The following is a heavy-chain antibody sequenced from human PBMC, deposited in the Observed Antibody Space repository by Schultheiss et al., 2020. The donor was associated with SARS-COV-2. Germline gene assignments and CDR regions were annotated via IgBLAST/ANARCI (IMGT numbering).Heavy chain of an antibody. J-gene: IGHJ5*02. CDR1: GGSISSSSYY. D-gene: IGHD6-13*01. CDR2: INHSGST. V-gene: IGHV4-39*07. CDR3: ARGRFSSSWWSGDWVDP. Sequence: SETLSLTCTVSGGSISSSSYYWGWIRQPPGKGLEWIGEINHSGSTYYNPSLKSRVTISVDTSKNQFSLKLSSVTAADTAVYYCARGRFSSSWWSGDWVDPWGQGTLVTVSS.